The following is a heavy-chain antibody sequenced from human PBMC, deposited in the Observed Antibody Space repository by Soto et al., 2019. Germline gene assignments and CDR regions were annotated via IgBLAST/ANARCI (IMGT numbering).Heavy chain of an antibody. CDR3: ARGFSTNWDTFYYYYGMDV. D-gene: IGHD2-2*01. CDR1: GYTFTTFG. J-gene: IGHJ6*02. CDR2: ISAYNGNT. Sequence: ASVKVSCKASGYTFTTFGITWVRQAPGQGLEWMGWISAYNGNTNYAQKLQGRVTMTTDTSTSTAYMELRSLRSDDTAVYYCARGFSTNWDTFYYYYGMDVWGQGTTVTVSS. V-gene: IGHV1-18*01.